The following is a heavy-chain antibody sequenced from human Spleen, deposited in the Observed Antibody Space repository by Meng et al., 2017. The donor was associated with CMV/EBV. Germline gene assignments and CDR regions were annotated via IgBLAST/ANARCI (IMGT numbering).Heavy chain of an antibody. J-gene: IGHJ6*02. CDR1: GGSVSSGSYY. CDR3: ASASIQLWFGGYYYYGMDV. V-gene: IGHV4-61*01. Sequence: SETLSLTCTVSGGSVSSGSYYWSWIRQPPGKGLEWIGYIYYSGSTNYNPSLKSRVTISVDTSKNQFSLKLSSVTAADTAVYYCASASIQLWFGGYYYYGMDVWGQGTTVTVSS. CDR2: IYYSGST. D-gene: IGHD5-18*01.